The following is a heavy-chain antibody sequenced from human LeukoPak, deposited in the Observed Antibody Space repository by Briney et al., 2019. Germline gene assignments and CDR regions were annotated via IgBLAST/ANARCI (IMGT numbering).Heavy chain of an antibody. J-gene: IGHJ3*02. Sequence: SETLSLTCAVYGGSFSGYYWSWIRQPPGKGLEWIGNIFCGSTYYSPSLKSRVTISLDTSRNQFSLKLNSVTAADTAVYYCAKSNGYGLVDIWGQGTMVTVSS. CDR1: GGSFSGYY. CDR3: AKSNGYGLVDI. D-gene: IGHD3-10*01. V-gene: IGHV4-34*12. CDR2: IFCGST.